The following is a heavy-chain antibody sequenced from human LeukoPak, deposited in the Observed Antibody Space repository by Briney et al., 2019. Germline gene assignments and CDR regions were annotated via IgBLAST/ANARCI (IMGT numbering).Heavy chain of an antibody. Sequence: SETLSLTCAVYGGSFSGYYWSWIRQPPGKGLEWIGEINHSGSTNYNPSLKSRVTISVDKSKNQFSLKLSSVTAADTAVYYCARKFVSDGDPFDYWGQGTLVTVSS. J-gene: IGHJ4*02. CDR3: ARKFVSDGDPFDY. CDR1: GGSFSGYY. CDR2: INHSGST. D-gene: IGHD4-17*01. V-gene: IGHV4-34*01.